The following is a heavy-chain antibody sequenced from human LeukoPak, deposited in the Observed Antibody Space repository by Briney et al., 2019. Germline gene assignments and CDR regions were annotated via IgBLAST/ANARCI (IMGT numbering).Heavy chain of an antibody. V-gene: IGHV3-23*01. J-gene: IGHJ4*02. CDR1: GFTFSSYA. D-gene: IGHD2-2*01. CDR2: ISGSGGST. Sequence: GGSLRLSCAASGFTFSSYAMSWVRQAPGKGLEWVSAISGSGGSTYYADSVKGRFTISRDNSKNTLYLQMNSLRAEGTAVYYCAKDLSPKFCSSTSCQDDYWGQGTLVTVSS. CDR3: AKDLSPKFCSSTSCQDDY.